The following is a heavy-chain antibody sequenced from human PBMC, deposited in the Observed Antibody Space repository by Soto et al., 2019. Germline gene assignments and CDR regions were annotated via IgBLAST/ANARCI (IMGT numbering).Heavy chain of an antibody. CDR2: ISAYNGNT. V-gene: IGHV1-18*01. CDR3: ARGNIQLISGPYYFDY. Sequence: SVKVSCKASGYTFPSYGISWVRRAPGQGLEWMGWISAYNGNTNYAQKLQGRVTMTTDTSTSTAYMELRSLRSDDTAVYYCARGNIQLISGPYYFDYSGPVTLVTVFS. CDR1: GYTFPSYG. D-gene: IGHD2-2*01. J-gene: IGHJ4*02.